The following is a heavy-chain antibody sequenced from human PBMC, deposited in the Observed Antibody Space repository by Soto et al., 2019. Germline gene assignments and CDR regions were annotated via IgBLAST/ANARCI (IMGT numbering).Heavy chain of an antibody. D-gene: IGHD5-12*01. J-gene: IGHJ3*02. CDR3: ARDGDGYTSDAFDI. CDR1: GGTFNSYV. CDR2: MSPMIFTA. Sequence: SVKVSCKASGGTFNSYVINWVRQAPVQGLELIVGMSPMIFTADYSQKFQGRFTITMYTCAITCCMELSSLRSEDTAVYYCARDGDGYTSDAFDIWGQGTMVTVSS. V-gene: IGHV1-69*05.